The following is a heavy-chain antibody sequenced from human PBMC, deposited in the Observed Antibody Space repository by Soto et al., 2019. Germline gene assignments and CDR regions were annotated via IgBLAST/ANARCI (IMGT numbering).Heavy chain of an antibody. CDR3: ARLGAQEIDP. J-gene: IGHJ5*02. CDR2: IYYSGST. Sequence: SETLSLTCTVSGGSISNYYWSWIRQPPGKGLEYIGYIYYSGSTNYNPSLKSRVTISVDTSKNQFSLKLSSVTAADTAVYYCARLGAQEIDPWGQGTLVTVSS. V-gene: IGHV4-59*08. D-gene: IGHD3-16*01. CDR1: GGSISNYY.